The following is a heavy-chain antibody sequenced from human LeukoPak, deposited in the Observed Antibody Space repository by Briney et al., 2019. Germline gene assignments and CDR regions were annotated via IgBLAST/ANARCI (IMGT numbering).Heavy chain of an antibody. Sequence: GGSLRLSCAASGFTVSSNYMSWVRQAPGKGLEWVSVIYSGGSTYYADSVKGRFTISRHNSKNTLYLQMNSLRAEDTAVYYCGREWLTTGDNYYHYGMDVWGQGTTVTVSS. J-gene: IGHJ6*02. CDR1: GFTVSSNY. V-gene: IGHV3-53*04. CDR3: GREWLTTGDNYYHYGMDV. CDR2: IYSGGST. D-gene: IGHD6-19*01.